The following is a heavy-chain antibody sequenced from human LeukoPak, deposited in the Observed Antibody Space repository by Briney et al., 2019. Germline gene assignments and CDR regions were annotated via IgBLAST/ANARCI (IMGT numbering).Heavy chain of an antibody. D-gene: IGHD3-22*01. Sequence: KPSETLSLTCTIFGDSVSRSDSYWDWIRQPPGKGLEWIGTIYYSGRTYYSPSLKSRVTLSIDMSNNQFSLILSSVTAADTALYFRARRRYYDSSGYLEWGQGTLVTVSS. CDR2: IYYSGRT. V-gene: IGHV4-39*01. CDR1: GDSVSRSDSY. J-gene: IGHJ1*01. CDR3: ARRRYYDSSGYLE.